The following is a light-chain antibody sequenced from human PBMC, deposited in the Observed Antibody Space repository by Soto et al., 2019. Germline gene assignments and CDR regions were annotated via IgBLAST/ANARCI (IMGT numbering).Light chain of an antibody. CDR1: QSITKW. J-gene: IGKJ2*01. CDR3: QMYNSPPYP. Sequence: DVEMTQSPSTLSASVGDTVTLNCRASQSITKWLAWFQQKPGKTPRLLIHKASTLESGVPSRFSGSGYGTEFTLTINNLQPDHFATYYCQMYNSPPYPFGQGTKLEIK. V-gene: IGKV1-5*03. CDR2: KAS.